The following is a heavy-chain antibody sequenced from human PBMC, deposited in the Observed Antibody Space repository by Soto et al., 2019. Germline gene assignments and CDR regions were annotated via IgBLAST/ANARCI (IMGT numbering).Heavy chain of an antibody. J-gene: IGHJ5*02. Sequence: GESLKISCKGSGYSFTSYWIGWVRQMPGKGLEWMGTIYPGDSDTRYSPSFQGQVTISADKSISTAYLQWSSLKASDTAMYYCARGSGSSSPYNWFDPWGQGTLVTVSS. CDR3: ARGSGSSSPYNWFDP. CDR2: IYPGDSDT. V-gene: IGHV5-51*01. D-gene: IGHD6-19*01. CDR1: GYSFTSYW.